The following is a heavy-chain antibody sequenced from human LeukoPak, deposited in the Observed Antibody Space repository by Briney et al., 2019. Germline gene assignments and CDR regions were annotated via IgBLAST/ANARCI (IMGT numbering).Heavy chain of an antibody. CDR2: ISPNSGGT. CDR1: GYTFTGYY. D-gene: IGHD4-17*01. J-gene: IGHJ6*03. V-gene: IGHV1-2*02. CDR3: ARDYGRGQILYYYMDV. Sequence: ASVKVSCKASGYTFTGYYIHWVRQAPGQGLEWMGWISPNSGGTNYAQKFQGRVTMTRDTSISTAYMELSRLRSDDTAVYYCARDYGRGQILYYYMDVWGKGTTVTISS.